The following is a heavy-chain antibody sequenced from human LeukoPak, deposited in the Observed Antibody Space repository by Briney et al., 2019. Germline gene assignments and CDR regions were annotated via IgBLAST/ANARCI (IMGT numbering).Heavy chain of an antibody. CDR2: IIPIFGTA. D-gene: IGHD3-22*01. CDR1: GGTFSSYA. Sequence: SVKVSCKASGGTFSSYAVSWVRQAPGQGLEWMGGIIPIFGTANYAQKFQGRVTITADESTSTAYMELSSLRSEDTAVYYCARFYYYDSSGYSFDYWGQGTLVTVSS. J-gene: IGHJ4*02. CDR3: ARFYYYDSSGYSFDY. V-gene: IGHV1-69*13.